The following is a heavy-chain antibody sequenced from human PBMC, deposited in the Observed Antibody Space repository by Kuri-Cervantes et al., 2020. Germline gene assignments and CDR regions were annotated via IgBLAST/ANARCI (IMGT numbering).Heavy chain of an antibody. CDR1: GFTFSSYA. CDR3: ARGYCSGGNCYLFGYYYYMDV. D-gene: IGHD2-15*01. V-gene: IGHV3-23*01. CDR2: ISGSGGST. J-gene: IGHJ6*03. Sequence: GGSLRLSCAASGFTFSSYAMSWVRQDPGKGLEWVSAISGSGGSTYYADSVKGRFTISRDSSRNTLYLQINSLRAEDTAVYYCARGYCSGGNCYLFGYYYYMDVWGKGTTVTVSS.